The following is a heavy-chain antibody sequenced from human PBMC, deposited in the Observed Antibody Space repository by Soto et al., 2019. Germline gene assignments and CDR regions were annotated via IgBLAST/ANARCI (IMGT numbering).Heavy chain of an antibody. CDR2: SRSEAKRYTT. Sequence: EAQLVESGGGLVQPGGSLRLSCAVSGFTLSDHYMDWVRQTPGKGLEWVARSRSEAKRYTTEDAASVRDRFTISRDDSKTSLYLQINSLKTEVTALYYCVRSSNSFDLWGQGTMVIVSS. V-gene: IGHV3-72*01. D-gene: IGHD3-9*01. CDR3: VRSSNSFDL. CDR1: GFTLSDHY. J-gene: IGHJ1*01.